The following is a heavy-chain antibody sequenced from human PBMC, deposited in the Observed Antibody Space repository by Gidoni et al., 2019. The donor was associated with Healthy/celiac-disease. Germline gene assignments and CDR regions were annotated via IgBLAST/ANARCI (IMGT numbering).Heavy chain of an antibody. CDR2: IRSKANSYAT. CDR3: RFRRDSSSSDY. V-gene: IGHV3-73*02. CDR1: GFTFSGSA. J-gene: IGHJ4*02. Sequence: EVQLVESGGGLVQPGGSLRLSWAASGFTFSGSAMHWVRQASGKGLEWVGRIRSKANSYATAYAASVKGRFTISRDDSKNTAYLQMNSLKTEDTAVYYCRFRRDSSSSDYWGQGTLVTVSS. D-gene: IGHD6-13*01.